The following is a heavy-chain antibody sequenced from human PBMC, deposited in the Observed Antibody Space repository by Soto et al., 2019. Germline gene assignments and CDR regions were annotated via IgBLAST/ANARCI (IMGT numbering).Heavy chain of an antibody. D-gene: IGHD3-22*01. V-gene: IGHV3-30*18. CDR2: ISYDGSNK. CDR1: GFTFSRYG. CDR3: AKDRLVRDYDPGPYGMDV. J-gene: IGHJ6*02. Sequence: GGSLRLSCAASGFTFSRYGMHWVRQAPGKGLEWVAVISYDGSNKYYVDSVKGRFTISRDNSKNTLYLQMNSLRGEDTAVYYCAKDRLVRDYDPGPYGMDVWGQGTTVTVSS.